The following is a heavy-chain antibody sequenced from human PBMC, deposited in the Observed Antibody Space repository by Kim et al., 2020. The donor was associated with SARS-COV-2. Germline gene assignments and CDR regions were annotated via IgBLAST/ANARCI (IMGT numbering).Heavy chain of an antibody. CDR1: GNIFTGYY. V-gene: IGHV1-2*06. D-gene: IGHD6-13*01. CDR2: INPNNGDT. J-gene: IGHJ4*02. CDR3: ARGLSQQLDD. Sequence: ASVKVSCKASGNIFTGYYIHWVRQAPGQGLEWMGRINPNNGDTTYAQKFQGRVTMTRDTSISTAYMELSRLTSDDAAVYYCARGLSQQLDDWGQGTLVTVSS.